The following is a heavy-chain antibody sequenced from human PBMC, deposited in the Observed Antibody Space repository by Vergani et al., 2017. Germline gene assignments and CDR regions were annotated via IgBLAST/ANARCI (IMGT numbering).Heavy chain of an antibody. D-gene: IGHD4/OR15-4a*01. V-gene: IGHV4-39*01. Sequence: QLQLQESGPGLVKPSETLSLTCTVSVGSISSSSYYWGWIRQPPGKGLEWIGSIYYSGSTYYNPSLKSRVTISVDTSKNQFSLKLSSVTAADTAVYYCARQGAKKGYFDYWGQGTLVTVSS. CDR3: ARQGAKKGYFDY. CDR2: IYYSGST. CDR1: VGSISSSSYY. J-gene: IGHJ4*02.